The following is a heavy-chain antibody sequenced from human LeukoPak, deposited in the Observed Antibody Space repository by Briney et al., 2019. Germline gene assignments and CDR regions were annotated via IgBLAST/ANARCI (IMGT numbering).Heavy chain of an antibody. D-gene: IGHD3-3*01. CDR1: GFTFSSYE. V-gene: IGHV3-48*03. CDR2: ISSSGSTI. CDR3: TRNYDFWSGPPAGYGMDV. Sequence: GGSLRLSCAASGFTFSSYEVNWVRQAPGKGLEWVSYISSSGSTIYYADSVKGRFTISRDNAKNSLYLQMNSLRAEDTAVYYCTRNYDFWSGPPAGYGMDVWGQGTTVTVSS. J-gene: IGHJ6*02.